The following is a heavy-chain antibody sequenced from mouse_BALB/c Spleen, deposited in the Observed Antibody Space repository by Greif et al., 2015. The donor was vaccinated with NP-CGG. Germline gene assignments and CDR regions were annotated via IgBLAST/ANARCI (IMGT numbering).Heavy chain of an antibody. CDR1: GFTFSSFG. D-gene: IGHD2-2*01. CDR2: ISSGSSTI. V-gene: IGHV5-17*02. Sequence: EVKLVESGGGLVQPGGSRKLSCAASGFTFSSFGMHWVRQAPEKGLEWVAYISSGSSTIYYADTVKGRFTISRDNPKNTLFLQMTSLRSEDTAMYYCARSGWLPLYYAMDYWGQGTSVTVSS. CDR3: ARSGWLPLYYAMDY. J-gene: IGHJ4*01.